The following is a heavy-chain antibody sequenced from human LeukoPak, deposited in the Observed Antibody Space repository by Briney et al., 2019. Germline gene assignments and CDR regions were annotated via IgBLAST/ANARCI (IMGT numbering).Heavy chain of an antibody. D-gene: IGHD1-26*01. CDR1: GYTFTSYG. V-gene: IGHV1-18*01. J-gene: IGHJ6*03. CDR3: ARDVVGAPTNYYYMDV. CDR2: ISAYNGNT. Sequence: ASVKVSCKASGYTFTSYGISWVRQAPGQGLEWMGWISAYNGNTNYAQKLQGRVTMTTDTSTSTAYMELRSLRSDDTAVYYCARDVVGAPTNYYYMDVWGKGTTVTVSS.